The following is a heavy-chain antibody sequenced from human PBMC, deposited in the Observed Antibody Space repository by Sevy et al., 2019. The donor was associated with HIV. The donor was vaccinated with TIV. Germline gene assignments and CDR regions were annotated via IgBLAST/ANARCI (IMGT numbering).Heavy chain of an antibody. CDR2: ICGSAGYT. V-gene: IGHV3-23*01. D-gene: IGHD3-10*01. CDR1: GFTFSSYA. CDR3: AKGVSANSYSDY. J-gene: IGHJ4*02. Sequence: GGSLRLSCATSGFTFSSYAMSWVRQTPGKGLEWVSAICGSAGYTYYADSVKGRFSISRDNSKNTLYLQMNGLRAEDRAVYYCAKGVSANSYSDYWGQGTLVTVSS.